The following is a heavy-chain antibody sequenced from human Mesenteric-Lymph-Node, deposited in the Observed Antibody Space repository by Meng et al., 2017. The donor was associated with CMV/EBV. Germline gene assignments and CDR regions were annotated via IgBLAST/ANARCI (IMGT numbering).Heavy chain of an antibody. V-gene: IGHV3-48*04. J-gene: IGHJ4*02. Sequence: GGSLRLSCAASGFTFSSYSMNWVRQAPGKGLEWVSYISSSSSTIYYADSVKGRFTISRDNAKNSLYLQMNSLRAEDTAVYYCAREALYDFWSGYEYWGQGTLVTVSS. CDR2: ISSSSSTI. CDR1: GFTFSSYS. CDR3: AREALYDFWSGYEY. D-gene: IGHD3-3*01.